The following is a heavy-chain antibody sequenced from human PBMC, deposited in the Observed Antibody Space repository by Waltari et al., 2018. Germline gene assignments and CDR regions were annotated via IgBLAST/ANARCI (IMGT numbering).Heavy chain of an antibody. D-gene: IGHD6-19*01. CDR3: ARHERGWQVVKNSHFDY. Sequence: HLQESGPKLVKPSETLSLICSVSGASLISSSHYWGWVRQPPGRGMEWIGNVYYTGIAFYNPSLRSRVNMSVDTSKNEFSLSLTSVTAADTSVYFGARHERGWQVVKNSHFDYWGQGILVSVSS. CDR2: VYYTGIA. J-gene: IGHJ4*02. CDR1: GASLISSSHY. V-gene: IGHV4-39*01.